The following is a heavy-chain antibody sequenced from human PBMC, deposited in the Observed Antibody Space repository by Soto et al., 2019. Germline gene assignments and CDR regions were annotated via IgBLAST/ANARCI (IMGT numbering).Heavy chain of an antibody. CDR1: GYTFTSYG. CDR3: ARDRGYDYIKGYYYYGMDV. D-gene: IGHD5-12*01. CDR2: ISAYNGNT. Sequence: QVQLVQSGAEVKKPGASVKVSCKASGYTFTSYGISWVRQAPGQGLEWMGWISAYNGNTNYAQKLQGRVTMTTDTSTSTAYMELRSLRSDVTAVYYCARDRGYDYIKGYYYYGMDVWGQGTTVTVSS. J-gene: IGHJ6*02. V-gene: IGHV1-18*01.